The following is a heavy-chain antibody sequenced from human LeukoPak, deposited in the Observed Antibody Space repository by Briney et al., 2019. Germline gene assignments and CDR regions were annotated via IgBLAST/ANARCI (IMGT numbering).Heavy chain of an antibody. CDR3: ARDLYYDSSGYVGY. CDR2: ISSSGSTI. J-gene: IGHJ4*02. CDR1: GFTFNDYY. D-gene: IGHD3-22*01. Sequence: GGSLRLSCAASGFTFNDYYMSWIRQAPGKGLEWVSYISSSGSTIYYADSVKGRFTISRDNAKNSLYLQMNSLRAEDTAVYYCARDLYYDSSGYVGYWGQETLVTVSS. V-gene: IGHV3-11*01.